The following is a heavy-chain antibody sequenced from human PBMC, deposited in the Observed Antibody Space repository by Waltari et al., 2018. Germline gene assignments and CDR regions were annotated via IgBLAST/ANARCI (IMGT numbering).Heavy chain of an antibody. CDR1: GFSLSTSGVG. V-gene: IGHV2-5*01. CDR2: IYWNDDK. J-gene: IGHJ5*02. Sequence: QITLKESGPTLVKPTQTLTLTCTFSGFSLSTSGVGVGWIRQPPGKALEWLALIYWNDDKRYSQSRKSRLTIPKDPSKNQGVLRMTNMDPVDTATYYCAHSPVKRPYYDFWSGYSDNWFDPWGQGTLVTVSS. D-gene: IGHD3-3*01. CDR3: AHSPVKRPYYDFWSGYSDNWFDP.